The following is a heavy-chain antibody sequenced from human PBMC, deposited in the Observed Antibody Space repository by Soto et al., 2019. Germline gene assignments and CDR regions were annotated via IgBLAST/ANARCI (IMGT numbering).Heavy chain of an antibody. CDR1: GYTFTDYG. CDR3: ARDPSAINGNWFTWVDP. D-gene: IGHD1-1*01. J-gene: IGHJ5*02. CDR2: ISAYNGNT. Sequence: RASVKVSCKASGYTFTDYGISWVRQAPGQGLEWMGWISAYNGNTKYAQKVQGRVTMTTDTSTSTAYMELRNLRSDDTAVYYCARDPSAINGNWFTWVDPWGQGSLVTVSS. V-gene: IGHV1-18*04.